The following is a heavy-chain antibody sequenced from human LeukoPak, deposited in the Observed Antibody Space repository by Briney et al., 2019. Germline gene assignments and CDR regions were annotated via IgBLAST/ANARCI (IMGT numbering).Heavy chain of an antibody. V-gene: IGHV4-34*01. J-gene: IGHJ4*02. CDR1: GGSFSGYY. CDR2: INHSGST. CDR3: ARGPPRYRIDY. D-gene: IGHD1-14*01. Sequence: SETLSLTCAVYGGSFSGYYWSWIRQPPGKGLEWIGEINHSGSTNYNPSLKSRVTISADTSKNQFSLKLSSVTAADTAVYYCARGPPRYRIDYWGQGTLVTASS.